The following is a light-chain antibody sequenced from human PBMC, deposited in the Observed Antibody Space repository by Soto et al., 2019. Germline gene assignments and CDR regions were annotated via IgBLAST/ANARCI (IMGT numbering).Light chain of an antibody. V-gene: IGLV2-14*01. Sequence: QSALTQPASVSGSPGQSITISCTGTSRDVGGYNYVSWYQQHTGKAPKLMIYDVSNRPSGVSNRFSGSNSDNTASLTISGLQAEDEADYYCSSYTSSSTVVFGGGTKLTVL. J-gene: IGLJ2*01. CDR3: SSYTSSSTVV. CDR1: SRDVGGYNY. CDR2: DVS.